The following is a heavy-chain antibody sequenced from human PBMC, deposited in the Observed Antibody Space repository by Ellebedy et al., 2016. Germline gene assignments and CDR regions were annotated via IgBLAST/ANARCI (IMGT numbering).Heavy chain of an antibody. CDR3: ARWAYYGSGSYYFDY. J-gene: IGHJ4*02. CDR1: GGSISSYY. CDR2: IYYSGST. Sequence: SETLSLXXTVSGGSISSYYWSWIRQPPGKGLEWIGYIYYSGSTNYNPSLKSRVTISVDTSKNQFSLKLSSVTAADTAVYYCARWAYYGSGSYYFDYWGQGTLVTVSS. V-gene: IGHV4-59*13. D-gene: IGHD3-10*01.